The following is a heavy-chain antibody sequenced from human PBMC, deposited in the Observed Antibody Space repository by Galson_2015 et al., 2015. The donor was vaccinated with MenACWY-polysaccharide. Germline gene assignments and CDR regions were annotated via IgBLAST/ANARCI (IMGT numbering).Heavy chain of an antibody. CDR1: GFTFSSYA. CDR2: ISGSGGRT. J-gene: IGHJ4*02. CDR3: AKALVVVVTNDY. Sequence: SLRLSCAASGFTFSSYAMSWVRQAPGKGLEWVSAISGSGGRTYSADSMKGRFTISRDNSKNTLYLQMDSLRAEDTAVYYCAKALVVVVTNDYWGQGTLGTVSS. V-gene: IGHV3-23*01. D-gene: IGHD3-22*01.